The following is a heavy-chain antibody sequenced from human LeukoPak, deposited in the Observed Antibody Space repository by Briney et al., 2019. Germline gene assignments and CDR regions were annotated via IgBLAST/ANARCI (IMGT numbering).Heavy chain of an antibody. CDR1: GFTFSSYA. J-gene: IGHJ2*01. CDR3: ARAIYDSSGYYYVTNWYFDL. D-gene: IGHD3-22*01. Sequence: GGSLRLSCAASGFTFSSYAMHWVRQAPGKGLEWVSSISSSSSYIYYADSVKGRFTISRDNAKNSLYLQMNSLRAEDTAVYYCARAIYDSSGYYYVTNWYFDLWGRGTLVTVSS. V-gene: IGHV3-21*01. CDR2: ISSSSSYI.